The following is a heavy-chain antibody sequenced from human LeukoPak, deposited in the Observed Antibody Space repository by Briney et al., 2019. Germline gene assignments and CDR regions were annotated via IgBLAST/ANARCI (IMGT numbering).Heavy chain of an antibody. V-gene: IGHV4-59*12. CDR1: GGFISSYS. D-gene: IGHD4-23*01. J-gene: IGHJ3*02. CDR2: IYYSGST. CDR3: ARDTRVGAFDI. Sequence: SETLSLTCTVSGGFISSYSWSWIRQPPGKGLEWIGYIYYSGSTNYNPSLKSRVTISVDTSKNQFSLKLSSVTAADTAVYYCARDTRVGAFDIWGQGTMVTVSS.